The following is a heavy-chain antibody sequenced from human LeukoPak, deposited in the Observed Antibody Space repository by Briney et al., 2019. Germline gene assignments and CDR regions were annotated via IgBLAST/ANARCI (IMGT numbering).Heavy chain of an antibody. CDR2: INPNSGGT. J-gene: IGHJ5*02. CDR3: ARDGSVVVPAAHPYNWFDP. V-gene: IGHV1-2*02. D-gene: IGHD2-2*01. Sequence: ASVKVSCKASGYTFTGYYMHWVRQAPGQGLEWMGWINPNSGGTNYAQKFQGRVTMTGDTSISTAYMELSRLRSDDTAVYYCARDGSVVVPAAHPYNWFDPWGQGTLVTVSS. CDR1: GYTFTGYY.